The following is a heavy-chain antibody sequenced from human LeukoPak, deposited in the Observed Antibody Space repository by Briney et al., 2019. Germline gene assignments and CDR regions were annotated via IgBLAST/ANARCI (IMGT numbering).Heavy chain of an antibody. J-gene: IGHJ6*02. CDR1: GGSLSSYY. CDR3: ARQSYYYYGMDV. CDR2: IYYSGST. Sequence: PSETLSLTCTVSGGSLSSYYWSWIRQPPGKGLEWGGYIYYSGSTKYNPSLKSRVTISVDTSKNQFSLKLSSVTAADTAVYYWARQSYYYYGMDVWGQGTTVTVSS. V-gene: IGHV4-59*08.